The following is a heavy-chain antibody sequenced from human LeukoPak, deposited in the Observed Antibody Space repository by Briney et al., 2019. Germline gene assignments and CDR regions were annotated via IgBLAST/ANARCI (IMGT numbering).Heavy chain of an antibody. CDR3: ATITERSGSYSDY. D-gene: IGHD1-26*01. J-gene: IGHJ4*02. CDR1: GGTFSSYA. CDR2: IIPIFGTA. Sequence: SVKVSCKASGGTFSSYAISWVRQATGQGLEWMGRIIPIFGTANYAQKFQGRVTITTDESTSTAYMELSSLRSEDTAVYYCATITERSGSYSDYWGQGTLVTVSS. V-gene: IGHV1-69*05.